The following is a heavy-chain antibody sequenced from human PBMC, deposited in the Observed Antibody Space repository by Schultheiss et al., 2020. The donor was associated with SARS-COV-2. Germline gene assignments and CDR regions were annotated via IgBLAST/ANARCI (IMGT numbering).Heavy chain of an antibody. J-gene: IGHJ4*02. D-gene: IGHD5-12*01. CDR2: ISPYNGNT. CDR1: GYTFTSYG. Sequence: ASVKVSCKASGYTFTSYGISWVRQAPGQGLEWMGWISPYNGNTNYAQKLQGRVTMTTDTSTSTAYMELRRLKSDDTAMYYCARERYGGYDFDSWGQGTLVTVSS. V-gene: IGHV1-18*01. CDR3: ARERYGGYDFDS.